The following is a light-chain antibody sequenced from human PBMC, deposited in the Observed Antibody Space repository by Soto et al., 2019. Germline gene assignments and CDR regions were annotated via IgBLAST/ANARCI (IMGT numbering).Light chain of an antibody. CDR1: QSVSSSY. CDR2: GAS. CDR3: QQYGSSFFT. V-gene: IGKV3-20*01. Sequence: ESVLTQSPGTLSLSPGERATLSCRASQSVSSSYLSWYQQKPGQAPRLLIYGASSSATGIPDRFSGSGAGTDFTLTISRLEPEDFAVYYCQQYGSSFFTFGQGTKVEIK. J-gene: IGKJ1*01.